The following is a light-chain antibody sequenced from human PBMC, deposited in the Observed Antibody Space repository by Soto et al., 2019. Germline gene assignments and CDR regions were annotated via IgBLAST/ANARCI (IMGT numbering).Light chain of an antibody. CDR3: QQRSNWPPIT. CDR2: DAS. CDR1: QSVSSN. J-gene: IGKJ5*01. Sequence: EIVMTQSPATLSVSPGERATLSCRASQSVSSNLAWHQQKPGQAPRILMYDASTRATGIPARFSGSGSGTEFTLTISSLEPEDFAVYYCQQRSNWPPITFGQGTRLEIK. V-gene: IGKV3-15*01.